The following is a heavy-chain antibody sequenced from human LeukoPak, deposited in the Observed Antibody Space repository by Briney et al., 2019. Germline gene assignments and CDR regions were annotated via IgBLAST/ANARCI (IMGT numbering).Heavy chain of an antibody. J-gene: IGHJ4*02. CDR3: ARGAAAGFDY. CDR2: IYYSGST. V-gene: IGHV4-59*08. D-gene: IGHD6-13*01. Sequence: SETLSLTCTVSGGSISSYYWSWIRQPPGKGLEWIGYIYYSGSTNYNPSLKGRVTISVDTSKNQFSLKLSSVTAADTAVYYCARGAAAGFDYWGQGTLVTVSS. CDR1: GGSISSYY.